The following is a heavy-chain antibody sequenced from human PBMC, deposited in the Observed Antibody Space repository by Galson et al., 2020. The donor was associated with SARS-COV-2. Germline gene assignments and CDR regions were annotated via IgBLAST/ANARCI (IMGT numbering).Heavy chain of an antibody. V-gene: IGHV3-33*01. CDR2: IWYDGSNK. J-gene: IGHJ6*02. CDR3: ARDVKSYFDWLFKGVDYYYYGMDV. D-gene: IGHD3-9*01. CDR1: GFTFNNYG. Sequence: GGSLRLSCAASGFTFNNYGMHWVRQAPGKGLEWVALIWYDGSNKYYADSVKGRFSISRDDYENTLYLQMSSLRAEDTAVYYCARDVKSYFDWLFKGVDYYYYGMDVWGQGTTVTISS.